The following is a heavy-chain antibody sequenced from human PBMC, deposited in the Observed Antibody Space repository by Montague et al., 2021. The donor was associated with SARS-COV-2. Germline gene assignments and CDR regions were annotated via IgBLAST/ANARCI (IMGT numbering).Heavy chain of an antibody. CDR3: ARDAYSNYSEGNYFDY. CDR1: GFTFSSHF. V-gene: IGHV3-21*01. Sequence: SLRLSCAASGFTFSSHFMNWVRQAPGKGLEWVSSISTSSSYIYYADSVKGRFTISRDNAKNSLYLQMNSLRAEDTAVYYCARDAYSNYSEGNYFDYWGQGTLVTVSS. CDR2: ISTSSSYI. J-gene: IGHJ4*02. D-gene: IGHD4-11*01.